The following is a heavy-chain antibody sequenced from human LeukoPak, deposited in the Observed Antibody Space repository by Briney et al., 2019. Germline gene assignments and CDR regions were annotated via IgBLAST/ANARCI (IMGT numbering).Heavy chain of an antibody. J-gene: IGHJ3*02. CDR3: ASPSSGTYYYDSSGYFDAFDI. D-gene: IGHD3-22*01. CDR2: ISSSGSTI. V-gene: IGHV3-11*01. CDR1: GFTFSDYY. Sequence: GGSLRLSCAASGFTFSDYYMSWIRQAPGKGLEWVSYISSSGSTIYYADSVKGRFTISRDNAKNSLYLQMNSLRAEDTAVYYCASPSSGTYYYDSSGYFDAFDIWGQGTMVTVSS.